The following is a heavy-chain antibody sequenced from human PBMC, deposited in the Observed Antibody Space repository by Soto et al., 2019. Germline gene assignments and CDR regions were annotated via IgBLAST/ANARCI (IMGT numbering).Heavy chain of an antibody. V-gene: IGHV3-33*01. CDR2: MWYDGTNK. D-gene: IGHD4-17*01. J-gene: IGHJ6*02. Sequence: QIQLVESGGGVVQPGRSLRLFCAASGFTFSDYGMHWVRQAPGKGLEWVAVMWYDGTNKYYADSVKGRFTISRDNSKNTLYLQMNSLRAEDTAVYYCARDRDYPRVYYGMDVWGQGTTVTVSS. CDR1: GFTFSDYG. CDR3: ARDRDYPRVYYGMDV.